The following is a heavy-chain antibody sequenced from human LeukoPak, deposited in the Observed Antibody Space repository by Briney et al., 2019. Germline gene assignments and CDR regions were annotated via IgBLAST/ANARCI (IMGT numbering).Heavy chain of an antibody. J-gene: IGHJ4*02. V-gene: IGHV3-74*01. CDR3: SRGTSAGGPISPFDF. D-gene: IGHD6-13*01. Sequence: GGSLRLSCVASGFTFSKNWMHWVRQAPGKGLVWVSRIQGDGSNTNYADSVKGRFSISRDNAKNTMYLQMTSLWAEDTGIYYCSRGTSAGGPISPFDFWGQGTVVTVSS. CDR1: GFTFSKNW. CDR2: IQGDGSNT.